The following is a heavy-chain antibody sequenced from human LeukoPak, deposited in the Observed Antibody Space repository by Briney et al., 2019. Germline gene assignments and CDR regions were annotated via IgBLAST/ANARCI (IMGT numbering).Heavy chain of an antibody. D-gene: IGHD3-22*01. CDR2: IHYTGNT. J-gene: IGHJ4*02. Sequence: PSETLSLTCSVSGDSISPHYWGWIRQPPEKGLEWIGYIHYTGNTNYNPSLKSRVTISVDTSTNQFSLRLSSVTAADTAVYYCARFSGYDDTGHHYLDNWGQGTLVAVSS. V-gene: IGHV4-59*08. CDR3: ARFSGYDDTGHHYLDN. CDR1: GDSISPHY.